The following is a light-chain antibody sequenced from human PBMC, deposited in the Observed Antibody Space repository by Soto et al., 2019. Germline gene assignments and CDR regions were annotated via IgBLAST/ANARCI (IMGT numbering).Light chain of an antibody. CDR1: RSNIGSNT. J-gene: IGLJ2*01. CDR2: GIN. CDR3: ATWDDSLSGSVV. Sequence: QSVLTQPPSASGTPGQRVTISCSGSRSNIGSNTVSWYQQLPGTAPKLLIYGINQRPSGVPDRFSGSTFGTSASLAISGLQSEDEANYYCATWDDSLSGSVVFGGGTKLTVL. V-gene: IGLV1-44*01.